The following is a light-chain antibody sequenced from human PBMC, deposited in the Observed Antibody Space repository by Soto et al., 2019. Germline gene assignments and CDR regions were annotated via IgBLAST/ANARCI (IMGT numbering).Light chain of an antibody. CDR2: SNN. V-gene: IGLV1-44*01. CDR3: ATWDASLNGRVV. CDR1: SSNIGSNT. J-gene: IGLJ2*01. Sequence: QSVLTQPPSASGTPGQRVTLSCSGSSSNIGSNTVNWYQQLPGTAPKLLIYSNNQRPSGVPDRFSGSKSGTSASLAISGLQSEDEADYYCATWDASLNGRVVFGGETKLTVL.